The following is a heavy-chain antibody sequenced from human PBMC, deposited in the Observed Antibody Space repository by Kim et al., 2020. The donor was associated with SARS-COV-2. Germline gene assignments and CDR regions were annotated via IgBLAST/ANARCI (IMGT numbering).Heavy chain of an antibody. V-gene: IGHV1-3*01. J-gene: IGHJ3*01. CDR3: AREGHEGGYLT. Sequence: ASVKVSCKASGYTFTDYAIHWVRQAPGQRFEWMGWINAGNGNTRYSQNFQGRVTITRDTSASTAYMELNSLRSVDTAVYYCAREGHEGGYLTWCQGTMVTVSS. D-gene: IGHD3-22*01. CDR1: GYTFTDYA. CDR2: INAGNGNT.